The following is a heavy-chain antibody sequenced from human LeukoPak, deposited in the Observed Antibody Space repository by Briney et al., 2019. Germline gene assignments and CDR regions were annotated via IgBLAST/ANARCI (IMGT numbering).Heavy chain of an antibody. Sequence: ASVKVSCKVSGYTLTELSMHWVRQAPGKGLEWMGGFDPEDGETICAQKFQGRVTMTEDTSTDTAYMELSSLRSEDTAVYYCATSPGDIVVVPAAREFDYWGQGTLVTVSS. J-gene: IGHJ4*02. V-gene: IGHV1-24*01. CDR1: GYTLTELS. CDR3: ATSPGDIVVVPAAREFDY. D-gene: IGHD2-2*01. CDR2: FDPEDGET.